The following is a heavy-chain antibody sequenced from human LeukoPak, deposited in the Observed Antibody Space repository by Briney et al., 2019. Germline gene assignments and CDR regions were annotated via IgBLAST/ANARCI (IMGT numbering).Heavy chain of an antibody. Sequence: ASVKVSCKASGYTFTGYYMHWVRQAPGQGLEWMGRINPNSGATNYAQKFQGRVTMTRNTSISTAYMELSSLRSEDTAVYYCARGRTCTNGVCSSGVGYWGQGTLVTVSS. CDR3: ARGRTCTNGVCSSGVGY. D-gene: IGHD2-8*01. J-gene: IGHJ4*02. CDR2: INPNSGAT. CDR1: GYTFTGYY. V-gene: IGHV1-2*06.